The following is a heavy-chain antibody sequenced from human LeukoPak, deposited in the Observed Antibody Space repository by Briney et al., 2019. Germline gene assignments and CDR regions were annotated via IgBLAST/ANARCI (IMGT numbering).Heavy chain of an antibody. CDR1: GFTFSSYW. D-gene: IGHD3-22*01. V-gene: IGHV3-7*01. J-gene: IGHJ4*02. CDR3: ARLADYDSSGYFDY. Sequence: GGSLRLSCAASGFTFSSYWMIWVRQAPGKGLEWVANIRQDGSEKHYVASVRGRFTISRDNAKNSLYLQMNSLRREDTAVYYCARLADYDSSGYFDYWGQGTLVTVSS. CDR2: IRQDGSEK.